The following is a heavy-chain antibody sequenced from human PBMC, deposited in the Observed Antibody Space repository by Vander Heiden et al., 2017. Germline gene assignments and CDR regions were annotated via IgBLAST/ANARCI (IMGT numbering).Heavy chain of an antibody. CDR3: ARVRNGALNWFDP. CDR1: GGCISSYY. CDR2: IYYSGRT. D-gene: IGHD2-8*01. Sequence: QVQLQESGPGLVKPSETLSLTCTVSGGCISSYYWNWIRQRPGTGLELNGYIYYSGRTNSHPSLKSRVNISVDTSKNQFSLKLSSATAADTAVYYCARVRNGALNWFDPWGQGTLVTVSS. J-gene: IGHJ5*02. V-gene: IGHV4-59*01.